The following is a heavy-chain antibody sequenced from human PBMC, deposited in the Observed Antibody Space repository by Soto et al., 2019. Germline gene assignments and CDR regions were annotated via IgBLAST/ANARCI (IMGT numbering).Heavy chain of an antibody. J-gene: IGHJ6*02. CDR1: GFTLSSYN. D-gene: IGHD6-13*01. CDR3: ARDHGGSTWFVGIYYYFGVDV. V-gene: IGHV3-48*02. CDR2: ISGSSDTI. Sequence: EVQLVESGGGLVQPGGSLRLSCAASGFTLSSYNMNWVRQAPGKGLEWVSYISGSSDTIYYADSVKGRFTISRDNAKNSLYLQMDCLRDEYTAGYYCARDHGGSTWFVGIYYYFGVDVWGQGTTVTVSS.